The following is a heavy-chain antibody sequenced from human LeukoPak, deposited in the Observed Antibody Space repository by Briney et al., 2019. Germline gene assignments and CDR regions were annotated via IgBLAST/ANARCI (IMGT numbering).Heavy chain of an antibody. CDR1: GGSVSSGSYY. CDR3: ARDMGAPDYGSYSVDY. Sequence: SETLSLTCTVSGGSVSSGSYYWSWIRQPPGRGLEWIAYIHYSGSAAYNPSLRSRVTISRDMSTNQFSLKMTSVTAADTAVYFCARDMGAPDYGSYSVDYWGQGTLVTVSS. V-gene: IGHV4-61*01. D-gene: IGHD4-23*01. J-gene: IGHJ4*02. CDR2: IHYSGSA.